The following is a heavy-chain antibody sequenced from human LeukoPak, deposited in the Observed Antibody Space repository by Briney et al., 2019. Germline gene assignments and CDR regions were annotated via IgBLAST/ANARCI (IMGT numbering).Heavy chain of an antibody. CDR2: IYSSGST. CDR1: GGSISSYF. D-gene: IGHD3-10*01. J-gene: IGHJ1*01. V-gene: IGHV4-59*01. CDR3: ARGGGSGSYKGSVGYFQH. Sequence: SETLSLTCTVSGGSISSYFWSWIRQSPGKGLEWIGYIYSSGSTNYNPSLKSRATISVDTSKNQFSLRLTSVTAADTAVYYCARGGGSGSYKGSVGYFQHWGQGTLVTVSS.